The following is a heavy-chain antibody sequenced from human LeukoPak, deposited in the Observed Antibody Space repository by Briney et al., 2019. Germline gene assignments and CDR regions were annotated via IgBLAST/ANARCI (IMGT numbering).Heavy chain of an antibody. J-gene: IGHJ4*02. D-gene: IGHD6-19*01. CDR2: IYYSGST. CDR1: GASINSHY. V-gene: IGHV4-59*11. Sequence: SETLSLTCTVSGASINSHYWSWIRQPPGKGLEWIGYIYYSGSTNYNPSLKSRVTISVDTSKNQFSLKLSSVTAADTAVYYCARDHLSGIAVAGDYWGQGTLVTVSS. CDR3: ARDHLSGIAVAGDY.